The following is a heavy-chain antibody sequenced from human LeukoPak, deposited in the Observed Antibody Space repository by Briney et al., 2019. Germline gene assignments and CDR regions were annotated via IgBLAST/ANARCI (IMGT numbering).Heavy chain of an antibody. D-gene: IGHD3-3*01. Sequence: GGSLRLSWAASGFTFSSYGMRWVRQAPGKGLEWVAFIRYDGSNKYYADSVKGRFTISRDNSKNTLYLQMNSLRAEDTAVYYCAKGSWSGYYDPSYYFDYWGQGTLVTVSS. CDR2: IRYDGSNK. CDR1: GFTFSSYG. V-gene: IGHV3-30*02. J-gene: IGHJ4*02. CDR3: AKGSWSGYYDPSYYFDY.